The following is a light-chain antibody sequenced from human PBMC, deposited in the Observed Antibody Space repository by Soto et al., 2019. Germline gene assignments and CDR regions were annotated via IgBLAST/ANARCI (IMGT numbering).Light chain of an antibody. CDR3: GTWDSSLSVVV. Sequence: QSVLTQPPSVSAAPGQRVTISCSGSISNIGNNFLSWHQQLPGTAPKLLFYADNTRPSGIPDRFSASKSGTSATLDITGLQTGDEADYYCGTWDSSLSVVVFGGGTKLTVL. CDR1: ISNIGNNF. J-gene: IGLJ2*01. CDR2: ADN. V-gene: IGLV1-51*02.